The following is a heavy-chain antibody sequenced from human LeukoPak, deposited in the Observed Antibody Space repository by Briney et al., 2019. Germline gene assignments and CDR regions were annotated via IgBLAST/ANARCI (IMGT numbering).Heavy chain of an antibody. CDR3: ARVGDCSSSSCFWEYYFDY. V-gene: IGHV3-11*01. Sequence: GGSLRLSCAASGSTFSDYYMSWIRQAPGKGLEWVSYISSSGSTIYYADSVKGRFTISRDNAKNSLYLQMNSLRAEDTAVYYCARVGDCSSSSCFWEYYFDYWGQGTLVTVSS. CDR1: GSTFSDYY. D-gene: IGHD2-2*01. J-gene: IGHJ4*02. CDR2: ISSSGSTI.